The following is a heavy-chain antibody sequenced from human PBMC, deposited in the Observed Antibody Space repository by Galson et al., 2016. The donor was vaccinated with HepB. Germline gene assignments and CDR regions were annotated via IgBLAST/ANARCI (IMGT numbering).Heavy chain of an antibody. J-gene: IGHJ4*02. V-gene: IGHV3-74*01. CDR1: GFIFNTHW. D-gene: IGHD1-1*01. CDR3: ARDQNWQLKFE. Sequence: SLRLSCAASGFIFNTHWMHWVRQAPGKGLVWVSRINGDGSSTNYADSVNGRFTISRDNAKNTLYHQLNSLRAEDTAVYYCARDQNWQLKFEGGQGTLVTVSP. CDR2: INGDGSST.